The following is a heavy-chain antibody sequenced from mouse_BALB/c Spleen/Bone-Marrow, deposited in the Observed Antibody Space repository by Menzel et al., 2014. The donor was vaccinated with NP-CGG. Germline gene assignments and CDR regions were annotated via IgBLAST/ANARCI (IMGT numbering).Heavy chain of an antibody. J-gene: IGHJ3*01. Sequence: VQLQQSGPELVKPGASVKMSCKASGYTFTSYYIHWVKQRPGQGLEWIGWIYPGDGSTKYNEKFKGKTTLTADKSSGTAYMLLSSLTSEDSAIYFCARGDYYYGSSRAWFAYWGQGTLVTVSA. V-gene: IGHV1S56*01. CDR3: ARGDYYYGSSRAWFAY. CDR1: GYTFTSYY. D-gene: IGHD1-1*01. CDR2: IYPGDGST.